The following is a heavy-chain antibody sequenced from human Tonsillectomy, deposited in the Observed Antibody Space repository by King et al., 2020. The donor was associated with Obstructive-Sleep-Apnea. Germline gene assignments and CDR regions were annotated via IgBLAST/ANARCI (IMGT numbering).Heavy chain of an antibody. V-gene: IGHV5-51*01. CDR1: GYIFTNYW. Sequence: QLVQSGAEVKKPGESLKISCKGSGYIFTNYWIGWVRQMPGKGLEWMGIVYPGDSDTRYSPSFQGQVTISAAKSISTAYLHWSSLKASDTAMYYCARYYYHSSGYYYFDYWGQGTLVTVSS. CDR2: VYPGDSDT. CDR3: ARYYYHSSGYYYFDY. J-gene: IGHJ4*02. D-gene: IGHD3-22*01.